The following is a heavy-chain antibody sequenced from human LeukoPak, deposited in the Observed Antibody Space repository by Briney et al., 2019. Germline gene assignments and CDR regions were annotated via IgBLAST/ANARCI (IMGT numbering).Heavy chain of an antibody. J-gene: IGHJ6*03. CDR1: GFTFSSYG. Sequence: PGGSLRLSCAASGFTFSSYGMHWVRQAPGRGLEWVAFIRYDGSNKYYADSVKGRFTISRDNSKNTLYLQMNSLRAEDTAVYYCAKDPEYYYGSGSAPYMDVWGKGTTVTVSS. CDR2: IRYDGSNK. D-gene: IGHD3-10*01. V-gene: IGHV3-30*02. CDR3: AKDPEYYYGSGSAPYMDV.